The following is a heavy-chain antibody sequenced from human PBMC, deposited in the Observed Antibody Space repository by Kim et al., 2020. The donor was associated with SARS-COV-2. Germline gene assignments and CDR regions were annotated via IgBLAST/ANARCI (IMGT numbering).Heavy chain of an antibody. CDR2: IWYDGSNK. CDR1: GFTFSSYG. Sequence: GGSLRLSCAASGFTFSSYGMHWVRQAPGKGLEWVAGIWYDGSNKYYADSVKGRFTISRDTSKNTLYLQMNSLRAEDTAVYYCARDGHKMITFLEYYFDYWGQGTLVTVSS. CDR3: ARDGHKMITFLEYYFDY. V-gene: IGHV3-33*01. D-gene: IGHD3-16*01. J-gene: IGHJ4*02.